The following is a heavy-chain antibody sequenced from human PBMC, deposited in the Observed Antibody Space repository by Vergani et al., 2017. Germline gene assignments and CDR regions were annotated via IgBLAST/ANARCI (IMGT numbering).Heavy chain of an antibody. D-gene: IGHD3-10*01. V-gene: IGHV3-11*04. Sequence: QVQLVESGGGLVKPGGSLRLSCAASGFPFSDYYMSWIRQAPGKGLEWVSYISSRCSTRYYADSVKGRFTISRDNAKNSLYLQMNSLRAEDTAVYYCARAVDLLWCGEVGMDVGGQGTTVTVSS. CDR3: ARAVDLLWCGEVGMDV. CDR1: GFPFSDYY. J-gene: IGHJ6*02. CDR2: ISSRCSTR.